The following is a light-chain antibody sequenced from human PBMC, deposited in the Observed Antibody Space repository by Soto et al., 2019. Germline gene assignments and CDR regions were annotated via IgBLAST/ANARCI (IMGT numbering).Light chain of an antibody. CDR3: QQYGSSRWT. CDR1: QSVSSSY. Sequence: EIVLTQSPGTLSLSPGERATLSCRASQSVSSSYLAWYQQKPGQAPRLLIYGASSRATGIPDRFSGSGSGTDFTLTISRQEPEDFPVYYCQQYGSSRWTFGQGTKVEIK. CDR2: GAS. J-gene: IGKJ1*01. V-gene: IGKV3-20*01.